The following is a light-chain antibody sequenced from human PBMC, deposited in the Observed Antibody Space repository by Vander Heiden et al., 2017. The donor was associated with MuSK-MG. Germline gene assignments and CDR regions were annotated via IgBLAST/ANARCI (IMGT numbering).Light chain of an antibody. CDR3: GAWDDRLHAWV. V-gene: IGLV1-44*01. J-gene: IGLJ3*02. Sequence: QSVLTQPPSASGTPGQRVTISCSGSTSNIGSNTVHWYHQLPGTAPKLLIYTSDQRPSGVPGRFSGSRYGTSASLAISGLQSEDEGDYYCGAWDDRLHAWVFGGGTTLTVL. CDR1: TSNIGSNT. CDR2: TSD.